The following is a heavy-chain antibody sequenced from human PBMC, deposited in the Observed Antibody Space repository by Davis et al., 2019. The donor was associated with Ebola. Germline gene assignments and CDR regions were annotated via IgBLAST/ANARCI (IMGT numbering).Heavy chain of an antibody. CDR1: GYSFTSYW. CDR2: IYPGDSDT. Sequence: GESLKISCKGSGYSFTSYWIGWVRQMPGKGLEWMGIIYPGDSDTRYSPSFQGQVTISADKSISTAYLQWSSLKASDTAMYYCARSYYDSSGYCYGTDVWGQGTTVTVSS. D-gene: IGHD3-22*01. CDR3: ARSYYDSSGYCYGTDV. V-gene: IGHV5-51*01. J-gene: IGHJ6*02.